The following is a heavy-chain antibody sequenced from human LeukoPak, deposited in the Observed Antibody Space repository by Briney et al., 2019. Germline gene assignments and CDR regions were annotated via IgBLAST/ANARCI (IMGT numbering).Heavy chain of an antibody. J-gene: IGHJ4*02. CDR1: GGSISSSSYY. CDR2: IYYSGST. V-gene: IGHV4-39*01. Sequence: SETLSLTCTVSGGSISSSSYYWGWIRQPPGKGLEWIGSIYYSGSTYYNPSLKSRVTISVDTSKNQFSLKLSSVTAADTAVYYCARHSYYYDSSGYSEVAYFDYWGQGTLVTVPS. CDR3: ARHSYYYDSSGYSEVAYFDY. D-gene: IGHD3-22*01.